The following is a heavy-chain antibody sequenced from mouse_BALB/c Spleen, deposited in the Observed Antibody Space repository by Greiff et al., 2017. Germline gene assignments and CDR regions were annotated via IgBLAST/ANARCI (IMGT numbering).Heavy chain of an antibody. J-gene: IGHJ4*01. CDR3: TRSDGYSYAMDY. V-gene: IGHV6-6*02. CDR1: GFTFSNYW. D-gene: IGHD2-3*01. Sequence: EVQLVESGGGLVQPGGSMKLSCVASGFTFSNYWMNWVRQSPEKGLEWVAEIRLKSNNYATHYAESVKGRFTISRDDSKSSVYLQMNNLRAEDTGIYYCTRSDGYSYAMDYWGQGTSVTVSS. CDR2: IRLKSNNYAT.